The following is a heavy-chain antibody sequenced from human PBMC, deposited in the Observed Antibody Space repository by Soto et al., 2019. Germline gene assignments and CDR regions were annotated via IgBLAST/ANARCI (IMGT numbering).Heavy chain of an antibody. CDR3: ARDSSSLGDYYYYYGMDV. D-gene: IGHD6-6*01. CDR1: GGSIISGDYY. V-gene: IGHV4-30-4*01. Sequence: PSETLSLTCSVSGGSIISGDYYWIWIRQPPGKGLEWIGYIYYSGSTYYNPSLKSRVTISVDTSKNQFSLELSSVTAADTAVYYCARDSSSLGDYYYYYGMDVWGQGTTVTVSS. CDR2: IYYSGST. J-gene: IGHJ6*02.